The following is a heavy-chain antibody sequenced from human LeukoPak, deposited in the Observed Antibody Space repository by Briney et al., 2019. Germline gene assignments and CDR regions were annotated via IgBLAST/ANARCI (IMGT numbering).Heavy chain of an antibody. CDR2: INSDGSST. CDR1: GFTFSNYW. D-gene: IGHD1-26*01. V-gene: IGHV3-74*01. J-gene: IGHJ6*02. Sequence: PGGSLRLSCAASGFTFSNYWMHWVRQAPGKGLVWVSRINSDGSSTTYADSVKGRFTISRDNAKNTLYVQMNSLRAEDTAVYYCARVRSGCSAGNYGMDVWGQGTTVTVSS. CDR3: ARVRSGCSAGNYGMDV.